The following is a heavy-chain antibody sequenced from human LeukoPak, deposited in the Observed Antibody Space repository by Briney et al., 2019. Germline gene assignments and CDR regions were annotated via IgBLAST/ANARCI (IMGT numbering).Heavy chain of an antibody. CDR3: ARWSSSGYFDY. V-gene: IGHV1-69*13. Sequence: GASVQVSCKASGYTFTSYGISWVRQAPGQGLEWMGGIIPIFGTANYAQKFQGRATITADESTSTAYMELSSLRSEDTAVYYCARWSSSGYFDYWGQGTLVTVSS. CDR1: GYTFTSYG. D-gene: IGHD6-19*01. J-gene: IGHJ4*02. CDR2: IIPIFGTA.